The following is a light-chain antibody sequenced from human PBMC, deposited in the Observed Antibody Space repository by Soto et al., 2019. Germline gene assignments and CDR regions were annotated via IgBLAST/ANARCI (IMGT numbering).Light chain of an antibody. CDR1: QSVSSSY. CDR2: GAS. J-gene: IGKJ1*01. V-gene: IGKV3-15*01. Sequence: IVLTQSPGTLSLSPGEIATLSCRASQSVSSSYLAWYQQKPGQAPRLLIYGASTRATGIPARFSGSGSGTEFTLIISSLQSEDSAVYYCQQYNSWLWTFGQGTKVDIK. CDR3: QQYNSWLWT.